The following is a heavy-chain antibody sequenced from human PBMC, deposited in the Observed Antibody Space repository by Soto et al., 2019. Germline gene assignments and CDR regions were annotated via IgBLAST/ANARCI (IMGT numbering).Heavy chain of an antibody. V-gene: IGHV1-18*01. CDR2: IRAYNGNT. J-gene: IGHJ6*02. CDR3: ARPTGYYYGMDV. CDR1: GYNFTSYG. Sequence: QVQLVQSGAEVKKAGASVKVSCKASGYNFTSYGISWVRQAPGQGLECIGWIRAYNGNTNSAQKLQGRVTMTPDTPTSTAYMELRSLRSDDSAVYYCARPTGYYYGMDVWGQGTTVTVSS.